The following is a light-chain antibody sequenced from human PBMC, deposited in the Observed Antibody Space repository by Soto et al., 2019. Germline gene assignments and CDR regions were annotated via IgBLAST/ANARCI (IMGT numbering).Light chain of an antibody. CDR3: SSYTRSDTYV. V-gene: IGLV2-14*03. J-gene: IGLJ1*01. CDR2: DVS. Sequence: QSALTQPASVSGSPGQSIAISCTGTSSDIGAYNWVSWYQQHPGKAPKLIIYDVSYRPSGVSNRFSGSISGNTASLTISGLQAEDEAVYYCSSYTRSDTYVFGSGTKLTVL. CDR1: SSDIGAYNW.